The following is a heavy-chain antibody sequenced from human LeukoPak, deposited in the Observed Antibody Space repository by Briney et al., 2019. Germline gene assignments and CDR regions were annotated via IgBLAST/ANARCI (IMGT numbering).Heavy chain of an antibody. CDR1: GDSVSSNSAA. D-gene: IGHD7-27*01. J-gene: IGHJ6*03. Sequence: SQTLSLTCAIPGDSVSSNSAAWNWIRQSPSRGLEWLGRTYYRSKWYNDYAVSVKSRITINPDTSKNQFSLQLNSVTPEDTAVYYCARGGNWALYYYYYMDVWGKGTTVTVSS. CDR2: TYYRSKWYN. V-gene: IGHV6-1*01. CDR3: ARGGNWALYYYYYMDV.